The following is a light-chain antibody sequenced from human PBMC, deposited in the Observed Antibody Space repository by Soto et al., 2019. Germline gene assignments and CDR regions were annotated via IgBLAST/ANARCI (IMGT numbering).Light chain of an antibody. J-gene: IGKJ4*01. CDR2: KAS. Sequence: DIQMTQSPSTLSASVGDRVTITSRASQTISSWLAWYQQEPGQAPKLLIYKASSLESAVPSRFSGSGSGTEFTLTISGLQPDDFATYYCQQYNSYPLTFGGGTKVDIK. V-gene: IGKV1-5*03. CDR3: QQYNSYPLT. CDR1: QTISSW.